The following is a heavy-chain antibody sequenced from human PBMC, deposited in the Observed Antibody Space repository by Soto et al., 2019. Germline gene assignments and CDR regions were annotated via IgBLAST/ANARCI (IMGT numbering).Heavy chain of an antibody. V-gene: IGHV1-18*01. CDR3: ARDRRGAIAALRGGMDV. CDR2: ISAYNGNT. J-gene: IGHJ6*02. Sequence: QVQLVQSGAEVKKPGASVKVSCKASGYTFTSYGISWVRQAPGQGLEWMGWISAYNGNTNYAQKLQGRVTMTTDTSTSTAYMELRSLRSDDTAVYYCARDRRGAIAALRGGMDVWGQGTTVTVSS. CDR1: GYTFTSYG. D-gene: IGHD6-6*01.